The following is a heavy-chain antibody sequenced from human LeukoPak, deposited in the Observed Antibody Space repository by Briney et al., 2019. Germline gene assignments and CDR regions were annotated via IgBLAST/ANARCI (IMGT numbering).Heavy chain of an antibody. J-gene: IGHJ4*02. CDR2: IYYSGST. V-gene: IGHV4-4*02. CDR1: GDSITSSEW. D-gene: IGHD7-27*01. CDR3: ARGSNWGFY. Sequence: SETLSLTCAVSGDSITSSEWWSWVRPPPGKGLEWIGEIYYSGSTNYNPSLKSRVTISLDKSTNQFSLKLSSVTAADTAVYYCARGSNWGFYWGQGTLVTVSS.